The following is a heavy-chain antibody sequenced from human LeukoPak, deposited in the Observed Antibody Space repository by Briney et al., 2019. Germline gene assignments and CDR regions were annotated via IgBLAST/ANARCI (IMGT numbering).Heavy chain of an antibody. Sequence: ASVKVSCKASGGTFSSYAISWVRQAPGQGLEWMGRIIPILGIANYAQRFQGRVTITADKSTSTAYMELSSLRSEDTAVYYCANHDSSGYYFDYWGQGTLVTVSS. CDR3: ANHDSSGYYFDY. V-gene: IGHV1-69*04. CDR2: IIPILGIA. D-gene: IGHD3-22*01. J-gene: IGHJ4*02. CDR1: GGTFSSYA.